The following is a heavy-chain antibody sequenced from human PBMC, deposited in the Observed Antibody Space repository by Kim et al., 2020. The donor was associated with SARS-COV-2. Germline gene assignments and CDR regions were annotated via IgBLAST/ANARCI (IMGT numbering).Heavy chain of an antibody. V-gene: IGHV3-30*18. D-gene: IGHD3-22*01. CDR2: ISYDGSNK. J-gene: IGHJ4*02. CDR3: AKDGYYYDSSGYHHGRYFDY. Sequence: GGSLRLSCAASGFTFSSYGMHWVRQAPGKGLEWVAVISYDGSNKYYADSVKGRFTISRDNSKNTLYLQMNSLRAEDTAVYYCAKDGYYYDSSGYHHGRYFDYWGQGTLVTVSS. CDR1: GFTFSSYG.